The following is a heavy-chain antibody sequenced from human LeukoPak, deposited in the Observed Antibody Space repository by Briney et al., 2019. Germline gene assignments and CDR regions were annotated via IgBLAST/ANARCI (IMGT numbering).Heavy chain of an antibody. Sequence: PGGSLRLSCAASGFTFSTYEMNWVRQAPGKGLEWVSYISSSGSTIYYADSVKGRFTISRDNAKNSLYLQMNSLRAVDTAVYYCARYGSGSYYKSWFDPWGQGTLVTVSS. CDR1: GFTFSTYE. V-gene: IGHV3-48*03. J-gene: IGHJ5*02. CDR2: ISSSGSTI. D-gene: IGHD3-10*01. CDR3: ARYGSGSYYKSWFDP.